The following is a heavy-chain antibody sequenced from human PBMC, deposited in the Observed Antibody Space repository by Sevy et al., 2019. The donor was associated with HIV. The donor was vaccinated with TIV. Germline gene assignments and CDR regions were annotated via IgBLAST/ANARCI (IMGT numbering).Heavy chain of an antibody. CDR3: ARGKSGYGYGLDY. CDR1: GFTFSSYS. D-gene: IGHD5-18*01. V-gene: IGHV3-48*01. CDR2: ISSSSSTI. J-gene: IGHJ4*02. Sequence: GGSLRLSCAASGFTFSSYSMNWVRQAPGKGLEWVSYISSSSSTIYYADSVKGRFTISRDNAKNSLYLQMNSLRAEDTAVYYCARGKSGYGYGLDYWGQGTLVTVSS.